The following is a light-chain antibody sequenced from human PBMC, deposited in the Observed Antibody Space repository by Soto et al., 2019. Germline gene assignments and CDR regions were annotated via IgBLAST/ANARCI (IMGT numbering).Light chain of an antibody. CDR2: LIN. CDR1: SSNIGAGAD. J-gene: IGLJ1*01. CDR3: QSYERNGLYV. Sequence: QSVLTQPPSVSGAPGQRVTISCTGASSNIGAGADVHWYQQLPGTAPQLLISLINNRPSGVPDRFSVSKSGTSVSLAITGLRTDDEADYYCQSYERNGLYVFGNGTKVTVL. V-gene: IGLV1-40*01.